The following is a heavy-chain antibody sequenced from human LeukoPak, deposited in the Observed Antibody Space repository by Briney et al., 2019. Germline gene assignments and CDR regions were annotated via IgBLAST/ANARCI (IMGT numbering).Heavy chain of an antibody. J-gene: IGHJ4*02. CDR2: ISGSGGST. V-gene: IGHV3-23*01. CDR1: GFTFSSYA. CDR3: AKVPLGDSYYFDY. D-gene: IGHD2-21*02. Sequence: GGSLRLSCAASGFTFSSYAMSWGRQAPGKGLEWVSAISGSGGSTYYADSVKGRFTISRDNSKNTLYLQMNSLRAEDTAVYYCAKVPLGDSYYFDYWGQGTLVTVSS.